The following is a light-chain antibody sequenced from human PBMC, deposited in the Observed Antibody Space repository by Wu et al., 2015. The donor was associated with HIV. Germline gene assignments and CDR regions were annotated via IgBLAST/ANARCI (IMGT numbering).Light chain of an antibody. V-gene: IGKV3D-15*01. CDR1: QSVGTY. CDR2: DAS. CDR3: QQYNNWPPT. J-gene: IGKJ3*01. Sequence: DIVVTQSPGTLSLSPGERATLSCRASQSVGTYLAWYQHKPGQSPRLLIYDASSRATGIPARFSGSGSGTEFTLTISSLQSEDFAIHFCQQYNNWPPTFGPGTKVDIK.